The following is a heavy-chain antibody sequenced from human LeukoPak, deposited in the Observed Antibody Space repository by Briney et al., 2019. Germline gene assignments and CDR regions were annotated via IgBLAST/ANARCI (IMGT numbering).Heavy chain of an antibody. CDR3: AREDWGSGYFDY. CDR2: IYSGGST. V-gene: IGHV3-66*02. CDR1: GFTVSSNY. J-gene: IGHJ4*02. D-gene: IGHD7-27*01. Sequence: GGSLRLSCAASGFTVSSNYMSWVRQAPGKGLEWVSVIYSGGSTYYADSVKGRFTISRDNSKNTLHLQMNSLRAEDTAVYYCAREDWGSGYFDYWGQGTLVTVSS.